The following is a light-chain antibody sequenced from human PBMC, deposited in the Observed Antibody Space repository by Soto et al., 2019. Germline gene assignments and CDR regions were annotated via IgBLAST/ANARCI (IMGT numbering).Light chain of an antibody. V-gene: IGKV3-20*01. CDR1: QSVSSSY. CDR2: GAS. CDR3: PQYGSSRLT. J-gene: IGKJ4*01. Sequence: EIVLTQSPGTLSLSPGERATLSCRASQSVSSSYLAWYQQKPGQAPRLLIYGASSRGTGIPDRFSGSGSGTDFTLTISGLAAEDFAVYYCPQYGSSRLTFGGGTKVEIK.